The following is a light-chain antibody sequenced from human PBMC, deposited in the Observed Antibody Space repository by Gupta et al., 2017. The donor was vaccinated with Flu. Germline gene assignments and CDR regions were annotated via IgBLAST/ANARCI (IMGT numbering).Light chain of an antibody. Sequence: DIQMTQSPSTLSASVGDRVTITCRASQSISSWLAWYQQKPGKAPNLLIYKASSLESGVPSRFSGSGSGTEFTLTISSLQPDDFATYYCQHYNNYWTFGQGTKVEIK. CDR1: QSISSW. J-gene: IGKJ1*01. CDR3: QHYNNYWT. CDR2: KAS. V-gene: IGKV1-5*03.